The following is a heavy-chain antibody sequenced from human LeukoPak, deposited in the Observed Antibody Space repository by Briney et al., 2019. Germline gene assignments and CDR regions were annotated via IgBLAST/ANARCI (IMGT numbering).Heavy chain of an antibody. V-gene: IGHV1-46*04. CDR3: ARASVTRGDAFDI. CDR1: GYTFTSNF. Sequence: ASVKVSCKASGYTFTSNFLHWVRQAPGPGLEWIGVINSSGGSPSYAQKLEGRVIMTRDTSTSTVYMELTSLRSEDRAEYYCARASVTRGDAFDIWGQGTTVTVRS. J-gene: IGHJ3*02. CDR2: INSSGGSP. D-gene: IGHD1-1*01.